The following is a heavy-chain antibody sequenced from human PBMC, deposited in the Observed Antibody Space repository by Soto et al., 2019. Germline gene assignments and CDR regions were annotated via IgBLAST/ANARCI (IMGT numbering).Heavy chain of an antibody. CDR2: IYYSGST. V-gene: IGHV4-59*01. D-gene: IGHD3-3*01. CDR1: GGSISSYY. J-gene: IGHJ6*03. CDR3: ARKIFGNMDV. Sequence: SETLSLTCTVSGGSISSYYWILIRQPPGKGLEWIGYIYYSGSTNYNPSLKSRVTISVDTSKNQFSLKLRSVTAADTAVYYCARKIFGNMDVWGKGTTVTVSS.